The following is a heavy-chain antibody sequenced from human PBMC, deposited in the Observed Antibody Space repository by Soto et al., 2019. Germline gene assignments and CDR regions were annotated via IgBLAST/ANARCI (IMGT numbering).Heavy chain of an antibody. Sequence: SLILHCASPGFPLNKYGMHLVLHPPGKGLEWVAIISYDGDNEYYADSVRGRFTISRDNSKNTLYLQTSSLRHEDMAVYYCAKDGGPVYCNSPGCSAKHFDYWGQGT. V-gene: IGHV3-30*18. D-gene: IGHD2-2*01. CDR2: ISYDGDNE. J-gene: IGHJ4*02. CDR1: GFPLNKYG. CDR3: AKDGGPVYCNSPGCSAKHFDY.